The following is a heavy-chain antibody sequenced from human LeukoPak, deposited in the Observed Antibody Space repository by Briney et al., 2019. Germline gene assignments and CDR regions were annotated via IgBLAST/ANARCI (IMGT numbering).Heavy chain of an antibody. J-gene: IGHJ4*02. Sequence: ASVKVSCKASGYTFTSYAMHWVRQAPGQRLEWMGWIYGGNGNTKYSQKFQGRVSITRDTSASTVYMDLSSLGSEDTAAYYCARGWGGDCYHVHWGQGTLVTVSS. CDR1: GYTFTSYA. CDR3: ARGWGGDCYHVH. D-gene: IGHD2-21*02. CDR2: IYGGNGNT. V-gene: IGHV1-3*01.